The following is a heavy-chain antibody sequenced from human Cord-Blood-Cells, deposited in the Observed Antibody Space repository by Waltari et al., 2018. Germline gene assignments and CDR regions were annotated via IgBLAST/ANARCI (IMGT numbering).Heavy chain of an antibody. CDR2: IYYSGST. CDR3: ARDGLGGGNFDY. D-gene: IGHD2-15*01. Sequence: QVQLQVSGPGLVKPSETLSLTCTVSGGSISSYYWSWIRQPPGKGLEWIGYIYYSGSTNYNPSLKSRVTISVDTSKNQFSLKLSAVTAADTAVYYCARDGLGGGNFDYWGQGTLVTVSS. CDR1: GGSISSYY. J-gene: IGHJ4*02. V-gene: IGHV4-59*01.